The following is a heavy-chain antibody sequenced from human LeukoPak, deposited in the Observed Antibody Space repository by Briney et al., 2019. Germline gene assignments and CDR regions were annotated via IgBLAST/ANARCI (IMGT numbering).Heavy chain of an antibody. Sequence: GESLKISCKGSGYSFTDYWIGWVRQMPGKGLEWMGIIYPSDSDTKYSPSFQGQVTISVDKSISTAYLQWSGLKTSDSAMYYCAKGYWYFDLWGRGTLLTVSS. J-gene: IGHJ2*01. CDR3: AKGYWYFDL. CDR1: GYSFTDYW. CDR2: IYPSDSDT. V-gene: IGHV5-51*01.